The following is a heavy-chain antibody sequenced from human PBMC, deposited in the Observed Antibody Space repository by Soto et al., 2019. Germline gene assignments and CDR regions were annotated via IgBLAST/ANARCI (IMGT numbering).Heavy chain of an antibody. CDR3: ARNSSSGFYYYYYYGMDV. J-gene: IGHJ6*02. CDR2: IYYSGST. CDR1: GGSISSSSYY. Sequence: PSETLSLTCTVSGGSISSSSYYWGWIRQPPGKGLEWIGSIYYSGSTYYNPSLKSRVTISVDTSKNQFSLKLSSVTAADTAVYYCARNSSSGFYYYYYYGMDVWGQGTTVTVSS. D-gene: IGHD6-6*01. V-gene: IGHV4-39*01.